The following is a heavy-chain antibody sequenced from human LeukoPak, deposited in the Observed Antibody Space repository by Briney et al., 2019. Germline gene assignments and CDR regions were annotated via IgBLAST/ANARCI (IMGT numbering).Heavy chain of an antibody. CDR1: GFTFSSYW. V-gene: IGHV3-7*01. CDR2: IKQDGSEK. CDR3: ARDLGGSYYVTLFDY. Sequence: GGSLRLSCAASGFTFSSYWMSWVRQAPGKGLEWVANIKQDGSEKYYVDSVKGRFIISRDNAKNSLYLQMNSLRAEDTAVYYCARDLGGSYYVTLFDYWGQGTLVTVSS. J-gene: IGHJ4*02. D-gene: IGHD1-26*01.